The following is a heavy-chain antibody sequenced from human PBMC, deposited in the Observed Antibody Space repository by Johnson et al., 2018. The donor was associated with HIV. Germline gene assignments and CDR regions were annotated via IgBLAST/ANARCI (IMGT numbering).Heavy chain of an antibody. J-gene: IGHJ3*02. CDR2: IRYDGSNT. D-gene: IGHD2-8*01. V-gene: IGHV3-30*02. CDR1: GFTFSSYG. CDR3: PSGYCTYGVCYTKVDGFDI. Sequence: QVQLVESGGGVVQPGGSLRLSCAASGFTFSSYGMHWVRQAPGKGLEWVACIRYDGSNTYYADSVKGRFTISRDKSKNTLYLQMNSLRPEDTAVYYCPSGYCTYGVCYTKVDGFDIWGQGTMVTVSS.